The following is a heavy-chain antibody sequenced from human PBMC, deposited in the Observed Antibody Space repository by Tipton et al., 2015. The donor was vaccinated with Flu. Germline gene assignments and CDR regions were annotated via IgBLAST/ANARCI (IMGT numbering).Heavy chain of an antibody. J-gene: IGHJ6*02. Sequence: QLVQSGAEVKKPGASVKVSCKASGYTFTSYGISWVRQAPGQGLEWMGWISAYNGDTNYAQKLQGRVTMTTDTSTSTAYMELRSLRSDDTAVYYCARGIVVVPAAPYYYGMDVWGQGTTVTVSS. D-gene: IGHD2-2*01. CDR1: GYTFTSYG. V-gene: IGHV1-18*01. CDR2: ISAYNGDT. CDR3: ARGIVVVPAAPYYYGMDV.